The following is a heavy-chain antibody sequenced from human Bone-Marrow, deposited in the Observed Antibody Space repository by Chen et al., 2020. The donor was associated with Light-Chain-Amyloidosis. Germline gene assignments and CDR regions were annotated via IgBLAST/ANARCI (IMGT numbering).Heavy chain of an antibody. CDR3: AIVVPPNYGANFNS. D-gene: IGHD4-17*01. CDR1: GGYIMRISNF. CDR2: ICYSGNT. V-gene: IGHV4-39*07. Sequence: QLQLQESGTRLVKSSGTLYITCTVAGGYIMRISNFWGCLRQAPGKGLELIGSICYSGNTYMNSSLKNRVAMSVITSNNQFSLRLNSLTAADTAVYFCAIVVPPNYGANFNSWGQGTLVIVSS. J-gene: IGHJ4*02.